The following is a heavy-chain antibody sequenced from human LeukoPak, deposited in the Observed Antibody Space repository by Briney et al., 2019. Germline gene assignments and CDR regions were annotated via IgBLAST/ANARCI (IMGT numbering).Heavy chain of an antibody. V-gene: IGHV4-39*07. D-gene: IGHD6-13*01. CDR2: IYYTGST. CDR3: ARSQQLSHFDY. J-gene: IGHJ4*02. CDR1: GVSIYRSSYY. Sequence: SETLSLTCTASGVSIYRSSYYWGWIRQPPGKGLEWIGSIYYTGSTYHNTSLKSRVTISVDTSKNQLSLKLSSVTAADTAVYYCARSQQLSHFDYWGQGTLVTVSP.